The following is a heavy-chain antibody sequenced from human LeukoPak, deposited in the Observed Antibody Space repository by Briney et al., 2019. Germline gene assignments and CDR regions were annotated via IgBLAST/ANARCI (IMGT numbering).Heavy chain of an antibody. CDR1: GFTFSSYW. CDR3: ARYGDYVGMDV. CDR2: ISSSSSYI. J-gene: IGHJ6*02. D-gene: IGHD4-17*01. Sequence: GGSLRLSCAASGFTFSSYWMNWVRQAPGKGLEWVSSISSSSSYIYYADSVKGRFTISRDNAKNSLYLQMNSLRAEDTAVYYCARYGDYVGMDVWGQGTTVTVSS. V-gene: IGHV3-21*01.